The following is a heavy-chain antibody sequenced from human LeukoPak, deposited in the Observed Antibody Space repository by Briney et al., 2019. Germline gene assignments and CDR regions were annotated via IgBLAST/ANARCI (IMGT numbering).Heavy chain of an antibody. J-gene: IGHJ3*01. CDR3: ARSSYSSSSSV. V-gene: IGHV3-9*01. D-gene: IGHD6-6*01. CDR2: ISWNSGSI. Sequence: GGSLRLSCAASGFTFSSYGMHWVRQAPGKGLEWVSGISWNSGSIGYADSVKGRFTISRDNAKNSLYLQINSLRAEDTAVYYCARSSYSSSSSVWGQGTMVTVSS. CDR1: GFTFSSYG.